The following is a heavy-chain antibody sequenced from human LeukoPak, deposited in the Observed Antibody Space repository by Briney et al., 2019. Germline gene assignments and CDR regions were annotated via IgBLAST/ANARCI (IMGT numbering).Heavy chain of an antibody. CDR1: GFTFSDYW. CDR2: INSDWTGK. D-gene: IGHD3-10*01. CDR3: TRGLPMGRGVISAFDL. V-gene: IGHV3-74*01. Sequence: GGSLRLSCVASGFTFSDYWMHWVRQAPEKGLVWVSRINSDWTGKTYADSVKGRFTISRDNAKNTLYLQMDSLGAEDTAVYYCTRGLPMGRGVISAFDLWGRGTVVTVSS. J-gene: IGHJ3*01.